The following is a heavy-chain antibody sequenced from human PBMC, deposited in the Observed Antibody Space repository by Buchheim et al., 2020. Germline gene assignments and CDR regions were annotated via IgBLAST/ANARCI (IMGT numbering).Heavy chain of an antibody. CDR1: GFTFSSYG. J-gene: IGHJ6*02. CDR3: ARERALRFLEWSHYYGMDV. D-gene: IGHD3-3*01. V-gene: IGHV3-33*01. Sequence: QVQLVESGGGVVQPGRSLRLSCAASGFTFSSYGMHWVRQAPGKGLEWVAVIWYDGSNKYYADSVKGRFTISRDNSKNTLSLQMNSLRAEDTAVYYCARERALRFLEWSHYYGMDVWGQGTT. CDR2: IWYDGSNK.